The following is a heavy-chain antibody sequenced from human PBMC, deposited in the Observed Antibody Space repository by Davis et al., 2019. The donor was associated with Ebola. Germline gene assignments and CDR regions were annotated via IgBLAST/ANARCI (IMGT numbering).Heavy chain of an antibody. D-gene: IGHD6-19*01. V-gene: IGHV3-23*01. CDR1: GFTFSTYA. J-gene: IGHJ4*02. CDR2: VSGSGDST. CDR3: GKGGGSSGWYYFDY. Sequence: GESLKISCAASGFTFSTYAMSWVRQAPGKGLEWVSTVSGSGDSTYYADSVKGRFTISRDNSKNTLYLQMNSLRAEDTAVYYCGKGGGSSGWYYFDYWGQGTLVTVSS.